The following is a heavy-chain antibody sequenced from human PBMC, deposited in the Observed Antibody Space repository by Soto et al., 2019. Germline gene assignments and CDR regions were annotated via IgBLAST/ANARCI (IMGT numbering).Heavy chain of an antibody. CDR3: ARGGIVVPAAIQMGFDY. CDR1: GYSFTSYW. V-gene: IGHV5-10-1*01. CDR2: IDPSDSYT. D-gene: IGHD2-2*02. J-gene: IGHJ4*02. Sequence: GESLKISCKGSGYSFTSYWISWVRQMPGKGLEWMGRIDPSDSYTNYSPSFQGHVTISADKSISTAYLQWSSLKASDTAMYYCARGGIVVPAAIQMGFDYWGQGTLVTVSS.